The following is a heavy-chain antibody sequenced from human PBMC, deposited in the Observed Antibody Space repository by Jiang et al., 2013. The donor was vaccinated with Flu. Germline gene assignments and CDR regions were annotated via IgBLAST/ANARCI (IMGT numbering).Heavy chain of an antibody. V-gene: IGHV1-18*01. CDR1: GYMLTDYG. D-gene: IGHD3-16*01. J-gene: IGHJ3*01. CDR2: ISASSGDT. CDR3: ARGGRHEGGALDS. Sequence: GAEVKKPGASVKVSCTASGYMLTDYGITWVRQAPGQGLEWMGWISASSGDTYYAQKLQGRATMTTDTSTSTAYMELRSLRSDDTAVYYCARGGRHEGGALDSWGQGTMITVSA.